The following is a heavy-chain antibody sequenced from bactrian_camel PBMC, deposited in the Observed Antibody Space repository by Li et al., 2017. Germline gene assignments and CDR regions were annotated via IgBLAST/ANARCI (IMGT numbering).Heavy chain of an antibody. Sequence: VQLVESGGGSVQPGGSLRLSCAASGLTFSSYIMSWVRQAPGKGLEWVSSIYSDGSRTIYTDSVKGRFTFSLDNAKNTLYLEMNSLKSEDTAIYYCAADYSAAAWQPLRAQDFRYWGQGTQVTVS. CDR2: IYSDGSRT. CDR1: GLTFSSYI. J-gene: IGHJ6*01. D-gene: IGHD2*01. V-gene: IGHV3-2*01. CDR3: AADYSAAAWQPLRAQDFRY.